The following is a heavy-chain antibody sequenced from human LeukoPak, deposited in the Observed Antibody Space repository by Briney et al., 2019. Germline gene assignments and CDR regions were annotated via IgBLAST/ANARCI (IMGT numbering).Heavy chain of an antibody. D-gene: IGHD6-13*01. V-gene: IGHV4-30-2*01. Sequence: SETLSLTCNVSSGSISSGDYFWTWIRQPPGKGLEWIGYIYHTGSIYYSPSLKSRVTISVDRSKNQFSLELSSVTAADTAVYYCARVLGNIAAAVDYWGQGTLVTVSS. J-gene: IGHJ4*02. CDR2: IYHTGSI. CDR3: ARVLGNIAAAVDY. CDR1: SGSISSGDYF.